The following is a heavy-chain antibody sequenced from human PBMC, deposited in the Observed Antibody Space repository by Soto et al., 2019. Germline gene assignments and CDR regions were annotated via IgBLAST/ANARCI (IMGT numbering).Heavy chain of an antibody. CDR1: GDSFSSGAYS. J-gene: IGHJ4*02. CDR2: IYYSGTA. V-gene: IGHV4-30-2*06. Sequence: SETLSLTCAVSGDSFSSGAYSWSWIRQSPGRGLEWIGYIYYSGTAFYNPSLKSRVTLSVLKSKNQFSLKLTSVTAADTAVYYCARVATSDHFDYWGPGTLVTV. D-gene: IGHD1-26*01. CDR3: ARVATSDHFDY.